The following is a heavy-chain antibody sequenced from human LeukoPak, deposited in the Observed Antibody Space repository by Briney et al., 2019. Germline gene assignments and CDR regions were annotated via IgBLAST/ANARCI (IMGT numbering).Heavy chain of an antibody. V-gene: IGHV1-8*01. Sequence: ASVKVSCKASGYTFTSYDINWVRQATGQGLEWMGWTNPNSGNTGYAQKFQGRVTMTRNTSISTAYMELSSLRSEDTAVYYCAKRAYGDYGYYYYMDVWGKGTTVTVSS. CDR2: TNPNSGNT. D-gene: IGHD4-17*01. CDR1: GYTFTSYD. J-gene: IGHJ6*03. CDR3: AKRAYGDYGYYYYMDV.